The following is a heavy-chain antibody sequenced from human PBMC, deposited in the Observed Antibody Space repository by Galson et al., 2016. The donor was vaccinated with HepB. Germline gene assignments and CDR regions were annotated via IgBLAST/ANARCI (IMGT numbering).Heavy chain of an antibody. V-gene: IGHV1-18*01. Sequence: SVKVSCKASGYTFSNYGVHWVRQAPGQGPEWVGWISAYNGEANSAQRVQGRLTMTTDPSTTTVFMELTSLRSDDTAVYYCAIGAMGATWKYWGQGTLVIVSS. CDR1: GYTFSNYG. CDR3: AIGAMGATWKY. CDR2: ISAYNGEA. D-gene: IGHD1-26*01. J-gene: IGHJ4*02.